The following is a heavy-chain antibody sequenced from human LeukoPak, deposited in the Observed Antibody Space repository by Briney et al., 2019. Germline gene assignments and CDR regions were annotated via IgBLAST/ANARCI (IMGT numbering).Heavy chain of an antibody. Sequence: GASVKVSCKASGYTFTSYYMHWVRQAPGQGLEWMGIINPSGGSTSYAQKFQGRVTMTRDMSTSTVYMELSSLRSEDTAVYYCARDSLPMEPYYYYYMDVWGKGTTVTISS. V-gene: IGHV1-46*01. D-gene: IGHD1-26*01. CDR1: GYTFTSYY. J-gene: IGHJ6*03. CDR3: ARDSLPMEPYYYYYMDV. CDR2: INPSGGST.